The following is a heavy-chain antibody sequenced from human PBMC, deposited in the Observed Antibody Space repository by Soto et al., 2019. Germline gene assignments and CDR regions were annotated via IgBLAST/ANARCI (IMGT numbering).Heavy chain of an antibody. CDR1: GYRFTSYW. V-gene: IGHV5-51*01. Sequence: PGESLKISCKGSGYRFTSYWIAWVRQMPGKGLEWMGIIYPGDSDTRYSPSFQGQVTISADKSISTAYLQWSSLKASDTAMYYCTRPQNGDYTNDMLTSPIDYWGQGTLVTVSS. CDR3: TRPQNGDYTNDMLTSPIDY. D-gene: IGHD3-9*01. CDR2: IYPGDSDT. J-gene: IGHJ4*02.